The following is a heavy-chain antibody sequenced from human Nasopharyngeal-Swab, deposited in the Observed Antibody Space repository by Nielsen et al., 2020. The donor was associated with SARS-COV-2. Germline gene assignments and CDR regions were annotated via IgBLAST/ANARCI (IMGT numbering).Heavy chain of an antibody. Sequence: GESLKISCVDSGFRDYSMNWVRQAPGKGLEWVSSIGSSSSDIYYADSVKGRFTISRDSAKNSLYLQMNNLRAEDTAVYYCARGYCSSGSCYAKHYGMDVWGQGTTVTVSS. V-gene: IGHV3-21*01. CDR1: GFRDYS. CDR3: ARGYCSSGSCYAKHYGMDV. CDR2: IGSSSSDI. J-gene: IGHJ6*02. D-gene: IGHD2-15*01.